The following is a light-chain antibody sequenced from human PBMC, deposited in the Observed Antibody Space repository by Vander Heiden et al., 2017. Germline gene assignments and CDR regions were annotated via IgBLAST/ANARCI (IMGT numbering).Light chain of an antibody. V-gene: IGKV1-39*01. CDR3: QQSHRTPWT. CDR2: AAS. CDR1: QTISSY. J-gene: IGKJ1*01. Sequence: IKIAQSPSSLSASIGDRVTITCRASQTISSYLNWYQQKPGRAPNLLIYAASSLQSGVPSRFSGSGSVTDFTVTISSLQPEDFATYYCQQSHRTPWTFGQGTKVEIK.